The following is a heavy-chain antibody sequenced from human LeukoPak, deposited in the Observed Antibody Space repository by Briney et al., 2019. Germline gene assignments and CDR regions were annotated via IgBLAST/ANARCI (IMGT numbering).Heavy chain of an antibody. CDR3: AAYGSGSYYNGD. CDR1: AFTFSNYW. J-gene: IGHJ4*02. Sequence: GGSLRLSCAASAFTFSNYWMSWVRQAPGKGLEWVANIKEDGSEINYVDSVKGRFTISRDNAKNSLYLQMNSLRAEDTAVYYCAAYGSGSYYNGDWGQGTLVTVSS. D-gene: IGHD3-10*01. V-gene: IGHV3-7*01. CDR2: IKEDGSEI.